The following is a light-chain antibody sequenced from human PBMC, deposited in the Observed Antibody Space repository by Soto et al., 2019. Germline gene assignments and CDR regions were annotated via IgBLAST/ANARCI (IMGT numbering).Light chain of an antibody. CDR1: QSVRSSY. V-gene: IGKV3-20*01. CDR2: GAS. CDR3: QRYVNSWT. J-gene: IGKJ1*01. Sequence: EIVLTQSPGTLSLSPGERATLSCRASQSVRSSYLAWYQQKPGQAPRLLIYGASSRATGIPDRFSGSGSGKDFTLPISRLEPEDVAMYYCQRYVNSWTFGQGTKVEIK.